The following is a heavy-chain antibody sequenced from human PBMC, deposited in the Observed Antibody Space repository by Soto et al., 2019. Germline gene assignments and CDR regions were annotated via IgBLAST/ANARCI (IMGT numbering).Heavy chain of an antibody. CDR2: IYYSGST. Sequence: PSETLSLTCTVSGGSVSSGNYNWGWIRQPPGKGPEWIGYIYYSGSTRYNPSLKSRLTISVDTSKNHFSLTLTSVNAADTAVYYCARGRNNWFDPWGQGTLVTDSS. J-gene: IGHJ5*02. CDR3: ARGRNNWFDP. V-gene: IGHV4-61*03. CDR1: GGSVSSGNYN.